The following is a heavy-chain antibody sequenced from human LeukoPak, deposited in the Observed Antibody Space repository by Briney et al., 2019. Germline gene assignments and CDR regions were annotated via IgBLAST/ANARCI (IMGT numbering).Heavy chain of an antibody. CDR2: IYPGDSDT. CDR1: GGTFSSYA. D-gene: IGHD4-17*01. Sequence: GASVKVSCKASGGTFSSYAISWVRQMPGKGLEWMGIIYPGDSDTRYSPSFQGQVTISADKSISTAYLQWSSLKASDTAMYYCASQTTVTNWGQGTLVTVSS. CDR3: ASQTTVTN. V-gene: IGHV5-51*01. J-gene: IGHJ4*02.